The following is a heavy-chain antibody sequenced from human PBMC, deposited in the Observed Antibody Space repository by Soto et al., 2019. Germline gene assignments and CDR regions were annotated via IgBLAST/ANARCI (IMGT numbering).Heavy chain of an antibody. J-gene: IGHJ6*02. CDR1: GFTFSSYG. Sequence: GGSLRLSCAASGFTFSSYGMHWVRQAPGKGLEWVAVISYDGSNKYYADSVKGRFTISRDNPKNTLYLQMNSLRAEDTAVYYCAKDLADYDFWSGYYFSYYYYGMDVWGQGTTVTVSS. CDR3: AKDLADYDFWSGYYFSYYYYGMDV. CDR2: ISYDGSNK. D-gene: IGHD3-3*01. V-gene: IGHV3-30*18.